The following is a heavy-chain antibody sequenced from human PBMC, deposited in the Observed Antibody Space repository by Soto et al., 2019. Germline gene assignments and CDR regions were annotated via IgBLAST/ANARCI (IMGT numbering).Heavy chain of an antibody. CDR1: GFPVSSNY. J-gene: IGHJ3*02. CDR2: MYTGDSA. V-gene: IGHV3-66*01. D-gene: IGHD3-10*01. Sequence: GGSLRLSCAASGFPVSSNYITWVRQAPGKGLDWVSVMYTGDSAYYADSVKGRFTLSRDNSKNTLYLQMNSLRGEDTAVYYCATTTITDVLLFFGELYAFDIWGQGTMVTVSS. CDR3: ATTTITDVLLFFGELYAFDI.